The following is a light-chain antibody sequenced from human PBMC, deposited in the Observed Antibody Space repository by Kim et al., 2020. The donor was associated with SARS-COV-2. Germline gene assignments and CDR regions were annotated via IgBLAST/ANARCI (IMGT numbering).Light chain of an antibody. Sequence: KKVPISCTRSCGSIASDYVQWYQQRPGSAPTTVIYQDKQRPSGVPDRFSGSFDTSSNAASRTISGLKTEDEADYYCQSYDRTNVVFGGGTQLTVL. CDR1: CGSIASDY. CDR2: QDK. J-gene: IGLJ3*02. CDR3: QSYDRTNVV. V-gene: IGLV6-57*03.